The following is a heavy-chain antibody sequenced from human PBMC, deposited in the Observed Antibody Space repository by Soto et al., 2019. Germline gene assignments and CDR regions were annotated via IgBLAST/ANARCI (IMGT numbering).Heavy chain of an antibody. Sequence: EVQLVESGGGLVKPGGSLILSCAVSGITFSKAWMTWVRQAPGKGLEWVGLIKSKADGGIIDYAAPVKGRFAISRDDSKNTLYLQMNSLKTEDTAVYYCTTAFEWGQGTLVTVSS. CDR1: GITFSKAW. CDR2: IKSKADGGII. J-gene: IGHJ4*02. V-gene: IGHV3-15*01. CDR3: TTAFE.